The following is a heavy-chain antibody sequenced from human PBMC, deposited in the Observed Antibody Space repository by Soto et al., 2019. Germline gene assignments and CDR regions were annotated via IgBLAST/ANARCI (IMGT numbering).Heavy chain of an antibody. J-gene: IGHJ3*02. Sequence: PSETLSLTCTVSGASIRTYSWSWIRQSAGKGLEWIGHMYTNGRTNYIPSLKSRINMSVDTSKNQFSLNLKFVTAADTAVYFCAKDQSEAADIWGQGTMVT. CDR2: MYTNGRT. V-gene: IGHV4-4*07. CDR3: AKDQSEAADI. CDR1: GASIRTYS.